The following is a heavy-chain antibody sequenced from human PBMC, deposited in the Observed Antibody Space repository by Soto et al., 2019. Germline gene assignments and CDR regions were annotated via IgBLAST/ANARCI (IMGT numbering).Heavy chain of an antibody. V-gene: IGHV3-74*01. D-gene: IGHD6-19*01. CDR1: GFTFSSYW. CDR3: ARAAVAGGPFDY. Sequence: GGSLRLSCAASGFTFSSYWMHWVRQAPGKGLVWVSRINSDGSSTSYADSVKGRFTISRDNAKNTLYLQMNSLRAEDTAVYYCARAAVAGGPFDYWGQGTLVTVSS. CDR2: INSDGSST. J-gene: IGHJ4*02.